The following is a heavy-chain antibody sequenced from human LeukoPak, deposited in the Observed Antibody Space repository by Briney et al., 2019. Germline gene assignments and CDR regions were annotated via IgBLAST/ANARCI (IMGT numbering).Heavy chain of an antibody. V-gene: IGHV1-8*01. CDR1: GYTFTSYD. D-gene: IGHD3-10*01. Sequence: ASVKVSCKASGYTFTSYDINWVRQATGQGLEWMGWMNPNSGNTGYAQKFQGRVTMTRNTSISTAYMELSSLRSEDTAVYYCAREGGILWFGELVGQGGWFDPWGQGTLVIVSS. CDR2: MNPNSGNT. CDR3: AREGGILWFGELVGQGGWFDP. J-gene: IGHJ5*02.